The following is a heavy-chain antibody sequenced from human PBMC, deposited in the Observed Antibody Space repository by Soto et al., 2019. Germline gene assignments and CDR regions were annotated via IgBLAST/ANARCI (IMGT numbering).Heavy chain of an antibody. D-gene: IGHD3-9*01. Sequence: ASVKVSCKASGYTFTSYYMHWVRQAPGQGLEWMGIINPSGGSTSYAQKFQGRVTMTRDTSTSTVYMELSSLRSEDTAVYYCAKKGPARYFDWLWPPNFDYWGQGTLVTVSS. CDR2: INPSGGST. CDR1: GYTFTSYY. J-gene: IGHJ4*02. V-gene: IGHV1-46*01. CDR3: AKKGPARYFDWLWPPNFDY.